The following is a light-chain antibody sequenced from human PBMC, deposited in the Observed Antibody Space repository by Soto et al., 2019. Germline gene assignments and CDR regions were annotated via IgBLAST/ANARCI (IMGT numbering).Light chain of an antibody. V-gene: IGLV2-23*03. CDR1: SSDVGSYNL. CDR3: CSYAGSSTFHVV. J-gene: IGLJ2*01. Sequence: QYALTQPASVSGSPGQSITISCTGTSSDVGSYNLVSWYQQHPGKAPKLMIYEGSKRPSGVSNRFSGSKSGNTASLTISGLQAEDESDYCCCSYAGSSTFHVVFGGGTKLTVL. CDR2: EGS.